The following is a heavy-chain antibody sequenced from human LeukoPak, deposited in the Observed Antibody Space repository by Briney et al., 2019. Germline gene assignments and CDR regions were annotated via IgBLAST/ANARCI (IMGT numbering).Heavy chain of an antibody. CDR1: GFTFSSYA. Sequence: PGGSLRLSCAASGFTFSSYAMSWVRQAPGKGLEWVSAISGSGGSTYYADSVKGRFTISRDNSKNTLYLQMNSLRAEDTAVYYCAKPDLDAIVVVPAAILDVWGKGTTVTVSS. CDR2: ISGSGGST. D-gene: IGHD2-2*02. J-gene: IGHJ6*04. V-gene: IGHV3-23*01. CDR3: AKPDLDAIVVVPAAILDV.